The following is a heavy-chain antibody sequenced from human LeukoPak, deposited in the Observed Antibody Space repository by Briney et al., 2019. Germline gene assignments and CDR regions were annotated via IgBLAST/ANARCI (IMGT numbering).Heavy chain of an antibody. J-gene: IGHJ4*02. CDR3: ARDLYSGWLFDY. CDR2: ISSSSSYI. CDR1: GFTFSSYS. D-gene: IGHD6-19*01. Sequence: GGSLRLSCAASGFTFSSYSMNWVRQAPGKGLDWVSSISSSSSYIYYADSVKGRFTISRDNAKNSLYLQMNSLRAEDTAVHYCARDLYSGWLFDYWGQGTLVTVSS. V-gene: IGHV3-21*01.